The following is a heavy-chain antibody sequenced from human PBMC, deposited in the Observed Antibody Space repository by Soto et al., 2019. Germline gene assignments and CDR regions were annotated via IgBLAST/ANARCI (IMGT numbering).Heavy chain of an antibody. Sequence: GGSLRLSCAASGFTFDDYAMHWVRQAPGKGLEWVSGISWNSGSIGYADSVKGRFTISRDNAKNSLYLQMNSLRAEDTALYYCAKGPEDILTGCAFDYWGQGTLVTVSS. CDR1: GFTFDDYA. D-gene: IGHD3-9*01. V-gene: IGHV3-9*01. J-gene: IGHJ4*02. CDR3: AKGPEDILTGCAFDY. CDR2: ISWNSGSI.